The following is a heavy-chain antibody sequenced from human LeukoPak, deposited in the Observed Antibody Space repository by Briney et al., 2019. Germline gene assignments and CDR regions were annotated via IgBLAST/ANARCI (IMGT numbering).Heavy chain of an antibody. Sequence: GGSLRLSCAASGFIFNRHWMNWVRQAPGKGLEWVANINQGGGERNYVDSVKGRFTISRDDAKNSLYLQLNSLRVEGTAIYYCARGPDYGARTDFLDYWGQGALVTVSS. V-gene: IGHV3-7*03. D-gene: IGHD4-17*01. J-gene: IGHJ4*02. CDR2: INQGGGER. CDR1: GFIFNRHW. CDR3: ARGPDYGARTDFLDY.